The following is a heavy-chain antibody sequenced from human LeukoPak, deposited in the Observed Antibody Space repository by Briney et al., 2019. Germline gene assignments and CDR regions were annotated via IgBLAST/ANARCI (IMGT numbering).Heavy chain of an antibody. J-gene: IGHJ4*02. CDR1: GGSISSSSYY. CDR3: ARWARGLFGVVIFDY. CDR2: IYYSGST. Sequence: SETLSLTCTVSGGSISSSSYYWGWIRQPPGKGLEWIGSIYYSGSTYYNPSFKSRVTISVDTSKNQFSLKLSSVTAADTAVYYCARWARGLFGVVIFDYWGQGTLVTVSS. D-gene: IGHD3-3*01. V-gene: IGHV4-39*07.